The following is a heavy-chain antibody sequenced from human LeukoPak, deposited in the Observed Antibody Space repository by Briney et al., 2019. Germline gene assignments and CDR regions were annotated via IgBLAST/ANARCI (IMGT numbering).Heavy chain of an antibody. Sequence: PSETLSLTCAVYSGSFSGYYWTWIRQPPGKGLEWIGEMNHSGSANYNPSLKSRVTISVDTSKNQCSLRLSSVTAADTAIYYCARATAWIDAFDFWGQGTMVTVSS. J-gene: IGHJ3*01. CDR3: ARATAWIDAFDF. V-gene: IGHV4-34*01. CDR2: MNHSGSA. CDR1: SGSFSGYY. D-gene: IGHD5-12*01.